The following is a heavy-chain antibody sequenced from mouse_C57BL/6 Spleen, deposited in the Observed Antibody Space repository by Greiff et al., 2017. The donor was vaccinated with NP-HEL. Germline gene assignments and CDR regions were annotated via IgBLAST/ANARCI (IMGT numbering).Heavy chain of an antibody. Sequence: EVKLQQSGPVLVKPGASVKMSCKASGYTFTDYYMNWVKQSHGKSLEWIGVINPYNGGTSYNQKFKGKATLTVDKSSSTAYMELNSLTSEDSAVYYCARGGGNYAMDYWGQGTSVTVSS. CDR1: GYTFTDYY. V-gene: IGHV1-19*01. J-gene: IGHJ4*01. CDR2: INPYNGGT. CDR3: ARGGGNYAMDY.